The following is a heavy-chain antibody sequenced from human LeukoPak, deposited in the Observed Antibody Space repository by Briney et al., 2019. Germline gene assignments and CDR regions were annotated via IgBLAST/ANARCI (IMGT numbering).Heavy chain of an antibody. J-gene: IGHJ4*02. V-gene: IGHV3-30*18. Sequence: GGSLRLSCAASGFTFSSYGMHWVRQAPGKGLEWAAVISYDGSNKYYADSVKGRFTISRDNSKNTLSLQMNSLRAEDTAVYYCAKERTTITNFDYWGQGTLVTVSS. CDR2: ISYDGSNK. CDR1: GFTFSSYG. D-gene: IGHD1-1*01. CDR3: AKERTTITNFDY.